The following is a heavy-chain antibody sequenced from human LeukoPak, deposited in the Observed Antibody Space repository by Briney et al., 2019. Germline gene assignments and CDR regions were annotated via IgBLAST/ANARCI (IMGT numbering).Heavy chain of an antibody. CDR2: IYYSGST. D-gene: IGHD3-22*01. CDR1: GGSISSYY. CDR3: ASYDTSGYYPPDAFDI. J-gene: IGHJ3*02. V-gene: IGHV4-59*01. Sequence: SETLPLTCTVSGGSISSYYWSWIRQPPGKGLEWIGYIYYSGSTNYNPSLKSRVTISVDTSKNQFSLKLSSVTAADTAVYYCASYDTSGYYPPDAFDIWGQGTMVTVSS.